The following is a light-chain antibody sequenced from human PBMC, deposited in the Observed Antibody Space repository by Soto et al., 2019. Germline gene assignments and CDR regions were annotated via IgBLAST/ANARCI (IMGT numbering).Light chain of an antibody. Sequence: EIVLTQSPGTLSLSPGERATLSCRASQSVRSSYLAWYQQKLGQAPRLLIYGVSNRATGIPDRFSGSGSGKDFTLTISRLESEDFAVYYCQQYGTSPRTFRQGTKVEIK. CDR2: GVS. CDR3: QQYGTSPRT. V-gene: IGKV3-20*01. CDR1: QSVRSSY. J-gene: IGKJ1*01.